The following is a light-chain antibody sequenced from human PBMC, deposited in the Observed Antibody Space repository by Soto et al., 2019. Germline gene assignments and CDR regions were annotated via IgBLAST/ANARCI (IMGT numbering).Light chain of an antibody. Sequence: EIVLTQSPGTLSLSPGERATLSCRASQRVSSSYLAWYQQKPGQAPRLLIYGASSRATGIPDRFSGSGSGTDFTLTISRLEPEDFAVYYCQQYGSSRLTFVGGTKVEIK. CDR3: QQYGSSRLT. V-gene: IGKV3-20*01. CDR1: QRVSSSY. J-gene: IGKJ4*01. CDR2: GAS.